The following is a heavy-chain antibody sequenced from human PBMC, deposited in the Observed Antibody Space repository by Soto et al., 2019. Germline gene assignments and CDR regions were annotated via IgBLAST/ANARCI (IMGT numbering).Heavy chain of an antibody. CDR1: GYTFTSYG. V-gene: IGHV1-18*01. J-gene: IGHJ6*02. CDR3: ARAGYCTNGVCYLPYYYYGMDV. D-gene: IGHD2-8*01. CDR2: ISAYNGNT. Sequence: ASVKVSCKASGYTFTSYGISWVRQAPGQGLEWMGWISAYNGNTNYAQKLQGRVTMTTDTSTSTAYMELRSLRSDDTAVYYCARAGYCTNGVCYLPYYYYGMDVWGQGTTVTVSS.